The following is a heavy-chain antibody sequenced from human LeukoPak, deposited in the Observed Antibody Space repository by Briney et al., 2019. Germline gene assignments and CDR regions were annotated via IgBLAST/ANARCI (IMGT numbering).Heavy chain of an antibody. D-gene: IGHD7-27*01. V-gene: IGHV3-48*03. CDR3: ARGGSSLGILDY. CDR2: ISSSATV. CDR1: GFTVCSYD. J-gene: IGHJ4*02. Sequence: GGSLRLSCAASGFTVCSYDMNWVRQAPGQGLEWVSYISSSATVYYADSVKGRFTISRDNAENSLYLQMNSLSAEDAAVYYRARGGSSLGILDYWGQGTLVAVSS.